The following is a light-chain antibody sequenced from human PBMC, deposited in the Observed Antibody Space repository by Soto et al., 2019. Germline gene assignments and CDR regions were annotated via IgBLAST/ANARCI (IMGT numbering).Light chain of an antibody. CDR2: AAS. J-gene: IGKJ2*01. CDR1: QSISIY. CDR3: QQSYSISYT. Sequence: IQMTQSPSSLSASVGDRVTITCRASQSISIYLNWYQQKPGKAPKLLIYAASSLQSGVPSRFSGSGSGTDFTLTISSLQPEDFAIYYCQQSYSISYTFGQGTKLEIK. V-gene: IGKV1-39*01.